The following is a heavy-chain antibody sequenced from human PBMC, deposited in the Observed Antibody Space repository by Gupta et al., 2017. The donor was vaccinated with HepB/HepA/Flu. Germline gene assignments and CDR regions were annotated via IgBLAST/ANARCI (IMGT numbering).Heavy chain of an antibody. CDR3: ASLAAAGTDDY. V-gene: IGHV3-33*01. CDR2: IWYDGRNK. CDR1: GFTFSSYG. J-gene: IGHJ4*01. D-gene: IGHD6-13*01. Sequence: QVQLVESGGGVVHPGRSLRLSCAASGFTFSSYGMHWVRQAPGKGLEWVAVIWYDGRNKYYADPVKGRFTISRDNSKNTLYLQMNSLRAEDTAVYYCASLAAAGTDDYWGHGTLVTVSS.